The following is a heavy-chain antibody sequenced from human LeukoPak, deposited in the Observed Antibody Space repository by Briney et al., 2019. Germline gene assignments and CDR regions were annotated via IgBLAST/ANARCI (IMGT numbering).Heavy chain of an antibody. CDR3: AGDGGDSSGYYLDY. Sequence: GGSLRLSCAASGFTFSNYAMHWVRQAPGKGLEWVAVVSYDGSNKYYADSVKGRFTISRDNSKNTLYLQMNSLRAEDTAVYYCAGDGGDSSGYYLDYWGQGTLVTVSS. CDR2: VSYDGSNK. D-gene: IGHD3-22*01. V-gene: IGHV3-30*01. CDR1: GFTFSNYA. J-gene: IGHJ4*02.